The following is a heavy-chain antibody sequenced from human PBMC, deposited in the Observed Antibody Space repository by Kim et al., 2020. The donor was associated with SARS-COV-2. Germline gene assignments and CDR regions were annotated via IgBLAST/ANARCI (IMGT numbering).Heavy chain of an antibody. D-gene: IGHD3-10*01. Sequence: ADAVKGGFTISRDNSKNTLYLQMNSLRAEDTAVYYCARTLVLSGYYGMDVWGQGTTVTVSS. V-gene: IGHV3-33*01. CDR3: ARTLVLSGYYGMDV. J-gene: IGHJ6*02.